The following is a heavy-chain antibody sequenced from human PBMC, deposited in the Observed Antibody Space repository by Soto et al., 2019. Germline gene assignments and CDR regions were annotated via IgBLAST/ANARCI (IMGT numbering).Heavy chain of an antibody. Sequence: ASVKVSCKASCYTFTSYGISCVRQAPGRGLEWMGWISAYNGNTNYAQKLQGRVTMTTDTSTSTAYMELKSLRSDDTAVYYCARAITIFGVALDWFDPWGQGTLVTVSS. D-gene: IGHD3-3*01. CDR1: CYTFTSYG. V-gene: IGHV1-18*01. CDR2: ISAYNGNT. CDR3: ARAITIFGVALDWFDP. J-gene: IGHJ5*02.